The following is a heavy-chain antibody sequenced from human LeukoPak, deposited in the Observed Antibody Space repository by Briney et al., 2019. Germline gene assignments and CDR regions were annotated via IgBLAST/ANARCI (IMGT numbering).Heavy chain of an antibody. V-gene: IGHV3-23*01. Sequence: GGSLRLSCAASGFMFSSYAMRWVRQAPGKGLEWVSGISGSGRSTYYADSVKGRFTISRDNSKNTLCLQMNSLRAEDTAVYYCAKVSNDYVWGYFDYWGQGTLVTVSS. CDR2: ISGSGRST. CDR1: GFMFSSYA. D-gene: IGHD3-16*01. J-gene: IGHJ4*02. CDR3: AKVSNDYVWGYFDY.